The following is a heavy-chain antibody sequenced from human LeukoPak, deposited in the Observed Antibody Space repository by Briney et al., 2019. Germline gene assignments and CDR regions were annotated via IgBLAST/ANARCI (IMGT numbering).Heavy chain of an antibody. CDR1: GFNFSTNG. V-gene: IGHV3-30*02. J-gene: IGHJ4*02. Sequence: PGGSLRLSCEASGFNFSTNGMHWVRQAPGKGLEWVSFIRFDGTKTFYGDSVRGRFTISRDNSKNTLYLQLSSLRGDDTAVYYCARDFDDVSGNYYYIPDYWGQGTRVTVSS. D-gene: IGHD3-10*01. CDR2: IRFDGTKT. CDR3: ARDFDDVSGNYYYIPDY.